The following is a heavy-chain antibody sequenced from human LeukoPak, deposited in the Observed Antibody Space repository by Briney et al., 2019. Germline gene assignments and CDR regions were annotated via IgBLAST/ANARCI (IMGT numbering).Heavy chain of an antibody. Sequence: SETLSLTCAVYGGSFSGYYWSWIRQPPGKGLEWIGEINHSGSTNYNPSLKSRVTISVDTSKNQFSLKLSSVTAADTAVYYCARTLAGEPAWGQGTLVTVSS. CDR3: ARTLAGEPA. J-gene: IGHJ4*02. D-gene: IGHD2-2*01. V-gene: IGHV4-34*01. CDR1: GGSFSGYY. CDR2: INHSGST.